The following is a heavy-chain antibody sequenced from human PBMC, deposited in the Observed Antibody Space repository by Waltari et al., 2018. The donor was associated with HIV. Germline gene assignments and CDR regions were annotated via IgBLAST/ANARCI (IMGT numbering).Heavy chain of an antibody. V-gene: IGHV4-39*01. Sequence: QLRLQESGSRLVKPSETLSLTCTVPGGSISSTDYYWGWIRPAPGKGLEWIGSVFYSGTTYYNPSLKSRLVISVDTSKNLFSLKLTSVTAADTAVYFCAREYSAMVVDYYYGMDVWGQGTTVTVSS. CDR3: AREYSAMVVDYYYGMDV. D-gene: IGHD5-18*01. CDR2: VFYSGTT. CDR1: GGSISSTDYY. J-gene: IGHJ6*02.